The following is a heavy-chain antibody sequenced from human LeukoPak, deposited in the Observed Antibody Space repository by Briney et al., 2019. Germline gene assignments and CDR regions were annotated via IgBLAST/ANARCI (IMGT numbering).Heavy chain of an antibody. Sequence: GQSLKISCKGSGYSFTSYWIGWVRQMPGKGLEWMGIIYPGDSDTRYSPSFQGQVTISADKSISTAYLQWSSLKASDTAMYYCARRYYYDSRAGYYFDYWGQGTLVTVSS. D-gene: IGHD3-22*01. CDR1: GYSFTSYW. V-gene: IGHV5-51*01. CDR3: ARRYYYDSRAGYYFDY. J-gene: IGHJ4*02. CDR2: IYPGDSDT.